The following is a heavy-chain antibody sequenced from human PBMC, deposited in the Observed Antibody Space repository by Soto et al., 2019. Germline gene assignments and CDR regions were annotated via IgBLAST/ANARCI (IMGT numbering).Heavy chain of an antibody. Sequence: QVQLVESGGGVVQPGRSLRLSCAASGFTFSSYAMHWVRQAPGKGLEWVAVISYDGSNKYYADSVKGRFTISRDNSKNPLYLQMNSLRAEDTAVYYCARPLWSDDYNWGYFDLWGRGTLVTVSS. CDR2: ISYDGSNK. CDR3: ARPLWSDDYNWGYFDL. V-gene: IGHV3-30-3*01. CDR1: GFTFSSYA. D-gene: IGHD4-4*01. J-gene: IGHJ2*01.